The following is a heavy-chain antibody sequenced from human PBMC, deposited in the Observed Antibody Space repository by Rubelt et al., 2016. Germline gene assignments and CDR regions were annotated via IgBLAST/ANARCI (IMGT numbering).Heavy chain of an antibody. V-gene: IGHV4-38-2*02. CDR1: GYSISSGYY. D-gene: IGHD3-10*01. CDR2: IYHSGST. J-gene: IGHJ5*02. Sequence: QVQLQESGPGLVKPSETLSLTCTVSGYSISSGYYWGWIRQPPGKGLEWIGSIYHSGSTYYNPSLKSRVTISVDTSKNQFSLKLSSGTAADTAVYYCARDRDTMVRGVIIPYWFDPWGQGTLVTVSS. CDR3: ARDRDTMVRGVIIPYWFDP.